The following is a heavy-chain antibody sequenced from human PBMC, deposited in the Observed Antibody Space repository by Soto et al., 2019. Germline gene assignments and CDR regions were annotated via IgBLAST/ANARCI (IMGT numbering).Heavy chain of an antibody. Sequence: PGGFLRLCSGASSFSFSRYAMCWVRQAPGKGLEWVSAISGSGGSTYYADSVKGRFTISRDNSKNTLYLQMNSLRAEDTAVYYCAKDTVVTSWGQGTLVTGSS. J-gene: IGHJ4*02. D-gene: IGHD2-15*01. CDR3: AKDTVVTS. CDR2: ISGSGGST. V-gene: IGHV3-23*01. CDR1: SFSFSRYA.